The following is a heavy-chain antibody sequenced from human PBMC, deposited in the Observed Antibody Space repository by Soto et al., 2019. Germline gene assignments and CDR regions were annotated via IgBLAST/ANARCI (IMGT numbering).Heavy chain of an antibody. D-gene: IGHD5-12*01. CDR1: GFTFGRSG. CDR3: ARELNTGYIDY. J-gene: IGHJ4*02. Sequence: QVQMVESGGGVVQPGKSLRLSCVASGFTFGRSGMHWVRQAPGGALEWVAIIWFDGSKKYYADSVKGRLTGSRDNSKNTLYLQMDSLRGDDTAVYYCARELNTGYIDYWGQGTLVTVSS. CDR2: IWFDGSKK. V-gene: IGHV3-33*01.